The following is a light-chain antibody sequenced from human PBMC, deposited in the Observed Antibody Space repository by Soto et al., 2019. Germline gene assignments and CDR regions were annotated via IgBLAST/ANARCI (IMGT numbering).Light chain of an antibody. CDR3: QQYKSYPYT. J-gene: IGKJ2*01. CDR1: QSISSW. Sequence: DIQMTQSPSTLSASVGDRVTITCRASQSISSWLAWYQQKPGKDPKLLIYDASSLESGVPSRFSGSGSGTEVTLTISSRQPADFATYYCQQYKSYPYTFGQGTKLEIK. V-gene: IGKV1-5*01. CDR2: DAS.